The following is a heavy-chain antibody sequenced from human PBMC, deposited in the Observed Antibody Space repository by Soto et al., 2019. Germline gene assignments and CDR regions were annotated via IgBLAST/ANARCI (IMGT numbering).Heavy chain of an antibody. CDR1: GYTFTYYH. CDR3: ARVPSRYGLLFYLDY. D-gene: IGHD5-18*01. CDR2: INPNGGDT. V-gene: IGHV1-46*01. Sequence: ASVKVSCKASGYTFTYYHIHWVRQDPGQGLEWMGIINPNGGDTTYAQKFQGRVTMTRDTSTNTDYMEVSSLTSEDTALYYCARVPSRYGLLFYLDYWGQGTLVTVSS. J-gene: IGHJ4*02.